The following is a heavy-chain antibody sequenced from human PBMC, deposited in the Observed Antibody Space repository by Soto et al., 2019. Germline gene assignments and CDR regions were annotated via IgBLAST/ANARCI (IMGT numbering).Heavy chain of an antibody. J-gene: IGHJ6*02. V-gene: IGHV3-30*18. D-gene: IGHD2-21*01. CDR1: GFTFSSYG. Sequence: QVQLVESGGGVVQPGRSLRLSCAASGFTFSSYGMHWVRQAPGKGLERVAVISYDGSNKYYADSVKGRFTISRDNSKNTLYLQMNSLRAEDTAVYYGAKGGVIYYYGMDVWGQGTTVTVSS. CDR2: ISYDGSNK. CDR3: AKGGVIYYYGMDV.